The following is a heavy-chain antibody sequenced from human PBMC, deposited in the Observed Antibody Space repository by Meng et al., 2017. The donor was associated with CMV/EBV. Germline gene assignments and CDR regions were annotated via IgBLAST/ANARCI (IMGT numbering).Heavy chain of an antibody. CDR1: GCAISSYY. CDR3: ARGPEVDYGDYVGLDY. D-gene: IGHD4-17*01. Sequence: QLTLPASVPVLVMPWTTRSLPCTGSGCAISSYYWSWIRQPAGKGLEWIGSIYTSGSTNYNPSLKSRVTMSVDTSKNQFSLKLSSVTAADTAVYYCARGPEVDYGDYVGLDYWGQGTLVTVSS. CDR2: IYTSGST. J-gene: IGHJ4*02. V-gene: IGHV4-4*07.